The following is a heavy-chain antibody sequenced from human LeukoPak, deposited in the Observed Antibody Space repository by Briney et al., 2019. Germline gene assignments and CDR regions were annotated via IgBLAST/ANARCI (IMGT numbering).Heavy chain of an antibody. CDR3: ARGRYCSGGSCSKYYYYMDV. CDR2: ISASGGNT. V-gene: IGHV3-23*01. J-gene: IGHJ6*03. D-gene: IGHD2-15*01. Sequence: GGSLRLSCAASGFIFSNYAVSWVRQAPGKGPEWVSSISASGGNTDYADSVKGRFTISRDNAKNSLYLQMNSLRAEDTAVYYCARGRYCSGGSCSKYYYYMDVWGKGTTVTVSS. CDR1: GFIFSNYA.